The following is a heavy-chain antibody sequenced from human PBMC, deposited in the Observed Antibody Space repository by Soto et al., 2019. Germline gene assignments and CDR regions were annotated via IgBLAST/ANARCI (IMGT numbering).Heavy chain of an antibody. J-gene: IGHJ6*02. CDR2: TYHSGST. D-gene: IGHD2-15*01. CDR1: GGSISSGGYS. V-gene: IGHV4-30-2*01. CDR3: ASERGYCSGGSCPSKSDYYYYYGMDV. Sequence: NPSETLSLTCAVSGGSISSGGYSWSWIRQPPGKGLEWIGYTYHSGSTYYNPSLKSRVTISVDRSKNQFSLKLSSVTAADTAVYYCASERGYCSGGSCPSKSDYYYYYGMDVWGQGTTVTVSS.